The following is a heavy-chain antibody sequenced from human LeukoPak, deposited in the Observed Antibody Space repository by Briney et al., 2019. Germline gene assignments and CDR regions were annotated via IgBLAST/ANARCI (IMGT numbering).Heavy chain of an antibody. CDR3: AKNYYGSGFDY. J-gene: IGHJ4*02. Sequence: GGSLRLSCAASGFTFSSYSMNWVRQAPGKGLERVSSISSSSSYIYSADSVKGRFTISRDNAKNSLYLQMNSLRAEDTAVYYCAKNYYGSGFDYWGQGTLVTVSS. V-gene: IGHV3-21*01. CDR2: ISSSSSYI. CDR1: GFTFSSYS. D-gene: IGHD3-10*01.